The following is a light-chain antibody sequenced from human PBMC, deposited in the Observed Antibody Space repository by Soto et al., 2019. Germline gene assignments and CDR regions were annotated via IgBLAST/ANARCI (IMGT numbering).Light chain of an antibody. CDR3: QHYDTSLRT. CDR2: GAS. CDR1: RSISSRH. J-gene: IGKJ1*01. Sequence: EIGLTQSPGTLSLSPGERATLSCRASRSISSRHLAWYQQKPGQAPRLLIYGASTRVTDIPDKFSGSGSGADFTLTISRLEPEDFAVYYCQHYDTSLRTFGPGTKVDNK. V-gene: IGKV3-20*01.